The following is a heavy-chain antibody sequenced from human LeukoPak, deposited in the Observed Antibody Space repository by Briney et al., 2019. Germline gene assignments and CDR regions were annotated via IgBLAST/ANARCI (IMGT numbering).Heavy chain of an antibody. CDR3: ASGRQLGY. Sequence: GSLSLSCAASGFTFSNYWMSWVRQAPGKGLEWVANIKEDGSEKYYVDSVKGRFTISRDNARNSLYLQMNSLRAEDTAVYYCASGRQLGYWGQGTLVTVSS. CDR1: GFTFSNYW. CDR2: IKEDGSEK. J-gene: IGHJ4*02. D-gene: IGHD6-13*01. V-gene: IGHV3-7*01.